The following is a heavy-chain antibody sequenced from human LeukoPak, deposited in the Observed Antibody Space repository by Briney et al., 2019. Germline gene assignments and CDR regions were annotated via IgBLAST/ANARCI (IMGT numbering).Heavy chain of an antibody. CDR2: IYTSGGT. CDR1: GGSISSYY. V-gene: IGHV4-4*07. CDR3: AREDGSGSYFGVDY. D-gene: IGHD3-10*01. Sequence: SETLSLTCTVSGGSISSYYWRWIRQPAGEGLEWIGRIYTSGGTNYNPSLKSRVTMSVDTSKQQFSLKASSVTAADTAVYYCAREDGSGSYFGVDYWGQGTLVTVSS. J-gene: IGHJ4*02.